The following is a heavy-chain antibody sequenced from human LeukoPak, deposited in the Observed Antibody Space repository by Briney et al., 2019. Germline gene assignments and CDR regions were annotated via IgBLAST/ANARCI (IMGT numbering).Heavy chain of an antibody. D-gene: IGHD2-2*01. CDR1: GFTSSSYA. CDR2: ISYDGSNK. V-gene: IGHV3-30-3*01. Sequence: GGSLRLSCAASGFTSSSYAMSWVRQAPGKGLEWVAVISYDGSNKYYADSVKGRFTISRDNSKNTLYLQMNSLRAEDTAVYYCARVVTAAWDWFDPWGQGTLVTVSS. J-gene: IGHJ5*02. CDR3: ARVVTAAWDWFDP.